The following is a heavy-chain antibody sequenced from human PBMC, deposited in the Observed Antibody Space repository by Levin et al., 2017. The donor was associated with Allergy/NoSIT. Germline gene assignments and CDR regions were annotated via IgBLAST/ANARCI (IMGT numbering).Heavy chain of an antibody. CDR2: IGTAGDT. Sequence: GESLKISCAASGFTFSSYDMHWVRQATGKGLEWVSAIGTAGDTYYPGSVKGRFTISRENAKNSLYLQMNSLRAGDTAVYYCARGHDRGGSYWFDPWGQGTLVTVSS. CDR3: ARGHDRGGSYWFDP. V-gene: IGHV3-13*01. CDR1: GFTFSSYD. J-gene: IGHJ5*02. D-gene: IGHD3-22*01.